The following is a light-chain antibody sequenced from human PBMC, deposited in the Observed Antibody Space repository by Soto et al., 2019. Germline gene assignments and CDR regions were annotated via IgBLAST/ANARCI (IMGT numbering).Light chain of an antibody. Sequence: QSVLTQPPSVSGAPGQKVTISCTGSSSSPGAGYDVHWYQQLPGTAPKLLIYDDDNRPSGVPDRFSGSKSGTSASLAITGLQAEDEADYYCQSYDISRNAYVCGAGTRSPS. CDR2: DDD. J-gene: IGLJ1*01. V-gene: IGLV1-40*01. CDR1: SSSPGAGYD. CDR3: QSYDISRNAYV.